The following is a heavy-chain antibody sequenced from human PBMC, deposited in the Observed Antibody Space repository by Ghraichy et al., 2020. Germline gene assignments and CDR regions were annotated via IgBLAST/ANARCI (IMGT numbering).Heavy chain of an antibody. CDR3: ARHPLFSSGWTTGDY. J-gene: IGHJ4*02. CDR1: GGSISSSSYY. D-gene: IGHD6-19*01. V-gene: IGHV4-39*01. Sequence: SETLSLTCTVSGGSISSSSYYWGWIRQPPGKGLEWIGSIYYSGSTYYNPSLKSRVTISVDTSKNQFSLKLSSVTAADTAVYYCARHPLFSSGWTTGDYWGQGTLVTVSS. CDR2: IYYSGST.